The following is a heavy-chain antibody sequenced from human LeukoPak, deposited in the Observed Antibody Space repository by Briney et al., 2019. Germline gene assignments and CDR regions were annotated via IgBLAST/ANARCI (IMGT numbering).Heavy chain of an antibody. D-gene: IGHD4-17*01. Sequence: GESLKISCKGSGYSFTSYWIGWVRQIPGKGLEWMGIIYPGDSDTRYSPSFQGQVTISADKSISTAYLQWSSLKASDTAMYYCARHEDPMTTVTTGWFDPWGQGTLVTVSS. V-gene: IGHV5-51*01. CDR3: ARHEDPMTTVTTGWFDP. CDR2: IYPGDSDT. J-gene: IGHJ5*02. CDR1: GYSFTSYW.